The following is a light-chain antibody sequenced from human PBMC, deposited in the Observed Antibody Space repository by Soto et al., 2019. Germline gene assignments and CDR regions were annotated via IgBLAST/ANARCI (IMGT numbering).Light chain of an antibody. Sequence: EIMMTQSPATLSVSPGERATLSCRASQSVSSNLAWYQQKPGQAPRLLIYAASTRATGIPPRFSGSGSGTEFTLTISSLQSEDFAFYYCQYYNNWPPSITFGQGTRLEIK. V-gene: IGKV3-15*01. CDR3: QYYNNWPPSIT. J-gene: IGKJ5*01. CDR1: QSVSSN. CDR2: AAS.